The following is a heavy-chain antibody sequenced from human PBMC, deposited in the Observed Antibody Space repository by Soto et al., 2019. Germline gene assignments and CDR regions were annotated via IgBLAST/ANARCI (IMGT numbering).Heavy chain of an antibody. D-gene: IGHD3-9*01. Sequence: QVQLVESGGDLVKPGGSLRLSCAASGFPFSDYYMSWIRQAPGKGLEWGSSIGGSSSYTNNAVPVKGRFTISRDNAKNPLYLQMNSLIAEDTAVYYCARRRPTGYYNFWGEGTLVTVSA. CDR1: GFPFSDYY. CDR2: IGGSSSYT. V-gene: IGHV3-11*05. CDR3: ARRRPTGYYNF. J-gene: IGHJ4*02.